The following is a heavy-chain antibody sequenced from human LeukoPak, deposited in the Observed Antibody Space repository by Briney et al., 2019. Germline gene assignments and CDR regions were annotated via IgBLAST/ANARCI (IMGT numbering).Heavy chain of an antibody. V-gene: IGHV3-33*01. Sequence: GGSLRLSCAASGFSIRNYGMHWVRQAPGKGLEWVAVIEYDGGSPHYADSVKGRFTISRDNSKNALYLQMNSLRVEDTAVYYCAIDPNWGTHSWGQGVLVTVSS. J-gene: IGHJ4*02. CDR2: IEYDGGSP. CDR1: GFSIRNYG. D-gene: IGHD7-27*01. CDR3: AIDPNWGTHS.